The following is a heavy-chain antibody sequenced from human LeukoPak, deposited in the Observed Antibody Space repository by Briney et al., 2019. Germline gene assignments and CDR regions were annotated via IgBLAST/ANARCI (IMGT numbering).Heavy chain of an antibody. J-gene: IGHJ4*02. V-gene: IGHV1-46*01. CDR3: WREDPHASYFHF. CDR1: GYTFTSYH. CDR2: IKSTGDTT. Sequence: GASVQVSCKTSGYTFTSYHMHWVRQAPGQGLEWVAIIKSTGDTTVYGQKFQGRVTVTRDTSTSTVYMDLSSLSSEDTAVYYCWREDPHASYFHFWAREPRVPVS. D-gene: IGHD3-16*01.